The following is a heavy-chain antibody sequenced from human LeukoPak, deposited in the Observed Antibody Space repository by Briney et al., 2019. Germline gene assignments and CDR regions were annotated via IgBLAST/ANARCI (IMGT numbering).Heavy chain of an antibody. V-gene: IGHV4-4*07. Sequence: PSETLSLTCTVSGDSISSYYWSWIRQPAGKGLEWIGRIYTSGSTNYNPSLKSRVTMSVDTSKNQFSLKLSSVTAADTAVYYCARDSGRLGPVVFGVVIIEDYFDYWGQGTLVTVSS. CDR3: ARDSGRLGPVVFGVVIIEDYFDY. J-gene: IGHJ4*02. CDR1: GDSISSYY. D-gene: IGHD3-3*01. CDR2: IYTSGST.